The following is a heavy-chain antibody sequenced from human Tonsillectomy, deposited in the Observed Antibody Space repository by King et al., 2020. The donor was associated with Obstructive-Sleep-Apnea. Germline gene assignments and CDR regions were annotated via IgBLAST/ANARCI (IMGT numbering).Heavy chain of an antibody. CDR1: GFIFSDYY. V-gene: IGHV3-11*06. Sequence: VQLVESGGGLVKPGGSLRLSCTASGFIFSDYYMTWIRQAPGKGLEWVSYISGSSSYTNYADSVKGRFTISRDNAKNSLYLQMNSLRAEETAVYYCARDRVVPAASEFDYWGQGILVTVSS. J-gene: IGHJ4*02. D-gene: IGHD2-2*01. CDR2: ISGSSSYT. CDR3: ARDRVVPAASEFDY.